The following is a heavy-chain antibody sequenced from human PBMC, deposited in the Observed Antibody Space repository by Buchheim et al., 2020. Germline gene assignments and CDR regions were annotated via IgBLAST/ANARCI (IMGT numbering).Heavy chain of an antibody. Sequence: QVQLQESGPGLVKPSQTLSLTCTVSGGPISSGAYYWSWIRRHPGRGLEWIGYIYYSGSTYYNPSLKSRLIISVDTSKNQFSLKLSSVTAADTAVYYCVTHSSDYYYFDYWGQGTL. V-gene: IGHV4-31*03. D-gene: IGHD3-22*01. CDR2: IYYSGST. J-gene: IGHJ4*02. CDR3: VTHSSDYYYFDY. CDR1: GGPISSGAYY.